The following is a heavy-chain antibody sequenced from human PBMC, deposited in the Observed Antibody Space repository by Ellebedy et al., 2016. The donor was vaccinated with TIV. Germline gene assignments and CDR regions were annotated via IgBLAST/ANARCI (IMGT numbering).Heavy chain of an antibody. CDR3: ARMTNRRAVAAFGFDP. J-gene: IGHJ5*02. D-gene: IGHD6-19*01. Sequence: PGGSLRLSCKGSGYSSTSYWIGWVRQMPGKGLEWMGIIYPGDSDTRYSPSFQGQVTISADKSISTAYLQWSSLKASDTAMYYCARMTNRRAVAAFGFDPWGQGTLVTVSS. CDR1: GYSSTSYW. V-gene: IGHV5-51*01. CDR2: IYPGDSDT.